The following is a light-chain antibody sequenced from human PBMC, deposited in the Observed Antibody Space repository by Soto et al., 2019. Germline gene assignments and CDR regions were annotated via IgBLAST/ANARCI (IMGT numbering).Light chain of an antibody. Sequence: SVLTQPRSVSGSPGQSVPITCTGTSSDVGGYNYVSWYQQHPGKAPKLMIYDVSKRPSGVPDRFSGSKSGNTASLTISGLQAEDEADYYCCSYAGSYTFPYVFGTGTKVTVL. CDR2: DVS. V-gene: IGLV2-11*01. CDR3: CSYAGSYTFPYV. CDR1: SSDVGGYNY. J-gene: IGLJ1*01.